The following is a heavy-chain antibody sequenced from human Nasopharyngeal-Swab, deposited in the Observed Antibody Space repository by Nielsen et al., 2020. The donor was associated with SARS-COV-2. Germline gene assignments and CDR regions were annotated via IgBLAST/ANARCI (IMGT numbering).Heavy chain of an antibody. Sequence: GASLKISCAASGFTFSSYSMNWVRQAPGKGLEWVSSISSSSSYIYCADSVKGRFTISRDNAKNSLYLQMNSLRAEDTAVYYCARDPGRWVRGVYYWGQGTLVTVSS. D-gene: IGHD3-10*01. CDR2: ISSSSSYI. CDR1: GFTFSSYS. V-gene: IGHV3-21*01. CDR3: ARDPGRWVRGVYY. J-gene: IGHJ4*02.